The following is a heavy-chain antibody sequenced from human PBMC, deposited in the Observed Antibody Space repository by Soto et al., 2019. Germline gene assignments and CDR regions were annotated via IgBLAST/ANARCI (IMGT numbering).Heavy chain of an antibody. V-gene: IGHV1-8*01. CDR1: GYTFTSYD. Sequence: GASMKVSCKASGYTFTSYDINWVRQATGQGLEWMGRMNPNGGNTGYAQKFQGRVTMTRDTSTSTVYMELSSLRSEDTAVYYCARARIAARITNYMDVWGKGTTVTVSS. D-gene: IGHD6-6*01. J-gene: IGHJ6*03. CDR2: MNPNGGNT. CDR3: ARARIAARITNYMDV.